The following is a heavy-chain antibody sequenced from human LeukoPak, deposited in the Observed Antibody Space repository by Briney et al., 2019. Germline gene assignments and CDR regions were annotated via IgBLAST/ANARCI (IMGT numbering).Heavy chain of an antibody. CDR1: GFTFTNAW. J-gene: IGHJ4*02. V-gene: IGHV3-15*01. CDR3: TTVNYGLYYFDF. CDR2: IKSKSTGGTT. Sequence: PGGSLRLSCTVSGFTFTNAWMSWVRQAPGKGLEWVGRIKSKSTGGTTDYAAPVKGRFTISRNDSKNTLYLQMDSLKIGDTALYFCTTVNYGLYYFDFWDQGTLVTVSS. D-gene: IGHD4-17*01.